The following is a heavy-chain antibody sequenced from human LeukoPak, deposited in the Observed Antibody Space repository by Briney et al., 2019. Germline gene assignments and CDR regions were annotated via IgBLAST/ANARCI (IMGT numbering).Heavy chain of an antibody. CDR1: GGSISSSSYY. CDR3: AKWDPGSPIDY. CDR2: IYYSGST. Sequence: PSETLSLTCTVSGGSISSSSYYWGWIRQPPRKGLEWIGSIYYSGSTYYNPSLKSRVTISVDTSKNQFSLKLSSVTAADTAVYYCAKWDPGSPIDYWGQGTLVTVSS. D-gene: IGHD1-14*01. J-gene: IGHJ4*02. V-gene: IGHV4-39*07.